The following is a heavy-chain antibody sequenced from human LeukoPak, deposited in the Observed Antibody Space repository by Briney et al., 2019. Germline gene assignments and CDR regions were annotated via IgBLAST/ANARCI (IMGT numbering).Heavy chain of an antibody. J-gene: IGHJ5*02. CDR2: INHSGST. CDR1: GGSFSGYY. Sequence: SETLSLTCAVYGGSFSGYYWSWIRQPPGKGLEWIGEINHSGSTNYNPSLKSRVTISEDTSKNQFSLKLSSVTAADTAVYYCARHQPTYYYNWFDPWGQGTLVTVSS. D-gene: IGHD2-21*01. CDR3: ARHQPTYYYNWFDP. V-gene: IGHV4-34*01.